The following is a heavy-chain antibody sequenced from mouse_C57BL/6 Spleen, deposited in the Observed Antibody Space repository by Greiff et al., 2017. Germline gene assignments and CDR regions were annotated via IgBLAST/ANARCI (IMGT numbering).Heavy chain of an antibody. D-gene: IGHD1-1*01. CDR2: IDPSDSYT. V-gene: IGHV1-50*01. CDR1: GYTFTSYW. CDR3: ASLHYYGSSDWYFEV. Sequence: QVQLQQPGAELVKPGASVKLSCKASGYTFTSYWMQWVKQRPGQGLEWIGEIDPSDSYTNYNQKFKGKATLTVDTSSSTAYMQLSSLTSEDSAVYYCASLHYYGSSDWYFEVWGTKTTVTVSS. J-gene: IGHJ1*03.